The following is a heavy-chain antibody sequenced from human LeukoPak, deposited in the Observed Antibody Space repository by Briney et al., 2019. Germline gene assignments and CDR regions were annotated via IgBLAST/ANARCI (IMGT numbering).Heavy chain of an antibody. D-gene: IGHD1-26*01. V-gene: IGHV3-7*01. J-gene: IGHJ4*02. CDR1: GFTFSSYW. CDR3: GRVRPGDADY. Sequence: GGSLRLSCAASGFTFSSYWMRWVRQAPGKGLEWVANIKQDGSEKYYVDSVKGRFTISRDNAKNSLFLQMNSLGAEDTAVYHCGRVRPGDADYWGQGTLVTVSS. CDR2: IKQDGSEK.